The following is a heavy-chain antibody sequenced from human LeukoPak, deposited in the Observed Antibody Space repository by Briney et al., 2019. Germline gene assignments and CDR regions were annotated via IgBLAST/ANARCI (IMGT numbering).Heavy chain of an antibody. J-gene: IGHJ4*02. CDR1: GFTFSSYS. V-gene: IGHV3-7*01. CDR2: INQDGSET. Sequence: GGSLRLSCAASGFTFSSYSMNWVRQAPGKGLEWVANINQDGSETHYLDSVKGRFTISRDDAKSSLILQMNSLRVEDVAVYSCARWSGIRPSVDYWGQGTLVTVSS. D-gene: IGHD3-3*01. CDR3: ARWSGIRPSVDY.